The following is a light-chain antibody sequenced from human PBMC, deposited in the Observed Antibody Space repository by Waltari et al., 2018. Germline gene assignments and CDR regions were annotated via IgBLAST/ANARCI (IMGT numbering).Light chain of an antibody. CDR3: QQYQNWPRT. CDR2: GAS. Sequence: EIVMTQSPATLSVSPGERATLSCRANQTVRSNLAWYQQKPGQAPRLLIYGASTRATGIPARFSASGSGTEFTLTISALQSEDFAVYYCQQYQNWPRTFGQGTKLEIK. J-gene: IGKJ1*01. V-gene: IGKV3-15*01. CDR1: QTVRSN.